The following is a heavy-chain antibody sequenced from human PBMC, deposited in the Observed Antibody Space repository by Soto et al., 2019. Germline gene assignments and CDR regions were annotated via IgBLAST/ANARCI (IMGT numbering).Heavy chain of an antibody. CDR3: ARVRRYTSEYSSSMGY. D-gene: IGHD6-6*01. Sequence: QVQLVQSGAEVKKPGASVKVSCKASGYTFTGYYMHWVRQAPGQGLEWMGWINPNSGGTNYAQKFQGRVTMTRDTSISTAYMELSRLRSDATAVYYCARVRRYTSEYSSSMGYWGQVTRVTVSS. CDR2: INPNSGGT. V-gene: IGHV1-2*02. J-gene: IGHJ4*02. CDR1: GYTFTGYY.